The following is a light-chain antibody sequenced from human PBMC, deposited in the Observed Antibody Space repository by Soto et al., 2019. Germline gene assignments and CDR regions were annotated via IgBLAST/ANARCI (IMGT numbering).Light chain of an antibody. CDR3: AVWDHSLSGLV. V-gene: IGLV1-47*02. CDR1: TSNVGSNL. CDR2: NDY. J-gene: IGLJ2*01. Sequence: QSALAQPPSASGTPGQRVTIYCSGSTSNVGSNLASWYQQLPGSAPKLLIYNDYERPSGVPDRFSGSKSGTSASLGISGLRSEDAADYFCAVWDHSLSGLVFGGGTQLTVL.